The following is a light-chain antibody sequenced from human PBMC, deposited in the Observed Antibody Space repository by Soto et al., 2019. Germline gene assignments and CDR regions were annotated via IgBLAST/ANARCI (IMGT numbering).Light chain of an antibody. Sequence: SYALTQPPSVSEAPGQTARITYVGDTSGIMIVHWYHQKPGQAPVLVVYDDTDRPSGIPERFSGSRSGNTATLTISRVEAGDEADSYCQVWDSSSDHVVFSGGTKVTVL. CDR1: TSGIMI. V-gene: IGLV3-21*02. J-gene: IGLJ2*01. CDR2: DDT. CDR3: QVWDSSSDHVV.